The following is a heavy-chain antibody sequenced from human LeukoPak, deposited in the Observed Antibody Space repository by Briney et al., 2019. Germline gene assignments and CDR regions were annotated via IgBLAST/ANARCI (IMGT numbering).Heavy chain of an antibody. CDR2: ISYSGST. V-gene: IGHV4-59*01. D-gene: IGHD6-19*01. J-gene: IGHJ4*02. CDR3: ARHTTSGWYQVVY. Sequence: SETLSLTCTVSGGSISNYYWSWIRQPPGKGLEWIGYISYSGSTNHNPSLKSRVAISVDTSKNQFSLKLSSVTAADTAVYYCARHTTSGWYQVVYWGQGTLVTVSS. CDR1: GGSISNYY.